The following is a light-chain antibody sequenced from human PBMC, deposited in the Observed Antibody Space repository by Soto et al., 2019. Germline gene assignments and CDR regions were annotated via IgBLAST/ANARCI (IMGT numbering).Light chain of an antibody. CDR1: SSDVGGYNY. J-gene: IGLJ2*01. CDR2: EID. Sequence: QSVLTQPASVSGSPGQSVTISCTGTSSDVGGYNYVSWYQQHPGKVPKLIIYEIDNRPSGVSDRFSGSKSGNTASLTISGLQAEDEAAYYCSAYRRGIIVFGGGTKLTVL. CDR3: SAYRRGIIV. V-gene: IGLV2-14*01.